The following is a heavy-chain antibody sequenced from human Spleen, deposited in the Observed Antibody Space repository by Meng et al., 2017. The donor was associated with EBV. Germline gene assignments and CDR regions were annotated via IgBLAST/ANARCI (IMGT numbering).Heavy chain of an antibody. Sequence: LLGSGPGLVKPVETLSHTCTGSVGPKSSCSDYWGWIRQPPGKGVGWIGNIDYSGITYYNPSLTSRVTISVDTPKNQFSLKLDSVTAADTAVYYCARWLGFMERFSLQRGYFDLWGRGTLVTVSS. CDR3: ARWLGFMERFSLQRGYFDL. D-gene: IGHD3-3*01. V-gene: IGHV4-39*01. CDR1: VGPKSSCSDY. CDR2: IDYSGIT. J-gene: IGHJ2*01.